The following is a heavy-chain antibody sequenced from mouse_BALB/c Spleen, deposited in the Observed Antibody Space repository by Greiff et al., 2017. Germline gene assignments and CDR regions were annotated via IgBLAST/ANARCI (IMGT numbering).Heavy chain of an antibody. CDR2: ILPGSGNT. D-gene: IGHD2-3*01. J-gene: IGHJ1*01. Sequence: VKLMESGAELMKPGASVKISCKATGYTFSSYWIEWVKQRPGHGLEWIGEILPGSGNTKYNEKFKGKATLTADTSSSTAYMQLSSLTSEDSAVYFCARGPIYDGYYGYFDVWGAGTTVTVSS. V-gene: IGHV1-9*01. CDR1: GYTFSSYW. CDR3: ARGPIYDGYYGYFDV.